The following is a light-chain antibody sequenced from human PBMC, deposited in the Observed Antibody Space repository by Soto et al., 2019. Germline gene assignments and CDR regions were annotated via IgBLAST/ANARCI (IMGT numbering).Light chain of an antibody. CDR1: QTISSW. CDR2: AAS. V-gene: IGKV1-5*01. Sequence: DIQMTQSPSTLSGSVGDRVTITCRASQTISSWLAWYQQKPGKAPKLLIYAASSLQSEVPSRFSGSGSGTDFTLTISSLQPEDVAIYYCQKFTSAPFIFGGGTKVDI. J-gene: IGKJ4*01. CDR3: QKFTSAPFI.